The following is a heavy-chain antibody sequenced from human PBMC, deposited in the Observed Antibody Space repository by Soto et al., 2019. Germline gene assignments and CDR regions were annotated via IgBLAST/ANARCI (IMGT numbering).Heavy chain of an antibody. CDR3: AKERPGGEWELLGAFGI. J-gene: IGHJ3*02. V-gene: IGHV3-30*18. CDR1: GFIFSSYG. CDR2: ISYDGSNK. D-gene: IGHD1-26*01. Sequence: GGSLRLSCAASGFIFSSYGMHWVRQAPGKGLEWVAVISYDGSNKYYADSVKGRFTISRDNSKNTLYLQMNSLRAEDTAVYYCAKERPGGEWELLGAFGIWGQGTMVTVSS.